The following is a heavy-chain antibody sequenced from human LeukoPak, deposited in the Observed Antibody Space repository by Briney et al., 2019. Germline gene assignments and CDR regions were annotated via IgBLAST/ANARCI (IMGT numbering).Heavy chain of an antibody. CDR1: GYDFTTYW. D-gene: IGHD3-16*02. CDR3: ARHTGGVVGFYFDY. Sequence: GESLKISCKISGYDFTTYWIGWVRQMPGKGLECMGIIWPGDSDTRYSPSFQGQVTISVDKSISTAYLQWSSLKASDTAMYYCARHTGGVVGFYFDYWGQGTLVTVSS. J-gene: IGHJ4*02. CDR2: IWPGDSDT. V-gene: IGHV5-51*01.